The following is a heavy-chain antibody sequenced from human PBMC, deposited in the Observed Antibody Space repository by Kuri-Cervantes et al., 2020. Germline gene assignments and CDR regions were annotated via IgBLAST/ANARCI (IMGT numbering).Heavy chain of an antibody. CDR3: ARERGIVGAMRWYYYMDV. J-gene: IGHJ6*03. CDR2: INSDGISTRYADGIGT. V-gene: IGHV3-74*01. D-gene: IGHD1-26*01. CDR1: GFTFSNFW. Sequence: GGSLRLSCAASGFTFSNFWMHWVRQAPGKGLVWVSRINSDGISTRYADGIGTRYADSVKGRFTISRDNAKNTLYLQMNSLRAEDTAVYYCARERGIVGAMRWYYYMDVWGKGTTVTVSS.